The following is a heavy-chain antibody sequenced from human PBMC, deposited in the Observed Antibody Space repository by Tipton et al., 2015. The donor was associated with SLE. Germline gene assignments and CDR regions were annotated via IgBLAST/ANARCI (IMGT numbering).Heavy chain of an antibody. Sequence: QSGAEVKKPGESLRISCKGSGYSFTSYWISWVRQMPGKGLEWMGRIDPSDSYTNYSPSFQGHVTISADKSISTAYLQWSSLKASDTAMYYCASTTVTTSGIEVLYYYYGMDVWGQGTTVTVPS. CDR3: ASTTVTTSGIEVLYYYYGMDV. V-gene: IGHV5-10-1*01. J-gene: IGHJ6*02. D-gene: IGHD4-17*01. CDR1: GYSFTSYW. CDR2: IDPSDSYT.